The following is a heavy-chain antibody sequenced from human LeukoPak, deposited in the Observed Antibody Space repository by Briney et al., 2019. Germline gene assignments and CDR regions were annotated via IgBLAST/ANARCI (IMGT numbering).Heavy chain of an antibody. CDR2: IIPIFGTA. D-gene: IGHD7-27*01. CDR3: ASSNWAGHDAFDI. Sequence: GGSLRLSCAASGGTFSSYAISWVRQAPGQGLEWMGGIIPIFGTANYAQKFQGRVTITTDESTSTAYMELSSLRSEDTAVYYCASSNWAGHDAFDIWGQGTMVTVSS. J-gene: IGHJ3*02. CDR1: GGTFSSYA. V-gene: IGHV1-69*05.